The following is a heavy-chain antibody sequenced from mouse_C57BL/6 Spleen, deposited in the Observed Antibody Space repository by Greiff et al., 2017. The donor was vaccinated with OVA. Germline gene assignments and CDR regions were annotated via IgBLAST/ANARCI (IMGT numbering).Heavy chain of an antibody. CDR1: GFTFSSYG. J-gene: IGHJ2*01. V-gene: IGHV5-6*01. Sequence: EVQVVESGGDLVKPGGSLKLSCAASGFTFSSYGMSWVRQTPDKRLEWVATISSGGSYTYYPDSVKGRFTISRDNAKNTLYLQMSSLKSEDTAMYYCASELGRSDYLDYWGQGTTLTVSS. CDR2: ISSGGSYT. CDR3: ASELGRSDYLDY. D-gene: IGHD4-1*01.